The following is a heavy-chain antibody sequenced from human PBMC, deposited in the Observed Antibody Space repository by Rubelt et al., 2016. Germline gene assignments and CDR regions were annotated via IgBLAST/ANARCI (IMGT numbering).Heavy chain of an antibody. CDR3: AKHVGYCSSTSCYADYYYGMDV. V-gene: IGHV4-59*08. CDR2: IYYRGST. CDR1: GGFVRSYY. Sequence: QVQLQESGPGLVKPSETLSLTCTVSGGFVRSYYWSWIRQPPGKGLEWIGNIYYRGSTNYNPSLTRRVTMSVDTSKNQFSLRLRSVTAADTAVYYCAKHVGYCSSTSCYADYYYGMDVWGQGTTVTVSS. J-gene: IGHJ6*02. D-gene: IGHD2-2*01.